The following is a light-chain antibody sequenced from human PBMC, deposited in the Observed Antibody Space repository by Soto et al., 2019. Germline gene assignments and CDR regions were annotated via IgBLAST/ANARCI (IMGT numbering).Light chain of an antibody. J-gene: IGLJ1*01. CDR3: SSYTSSSTLRV. CDR1: SSDVGGYNY. Sequence: HSVLTQPASGSVSPGQSITISCTRTSSDVGGYNYVSWYQQHPGKAPKLMIYDVSNRPSGGSNRFSGSKSGNTASLTISGLQAEDEADYYCSSYTSSSTLRVFGTGTKVTVL. V-gene: IGLV2-14*01. CDR2: DVS.